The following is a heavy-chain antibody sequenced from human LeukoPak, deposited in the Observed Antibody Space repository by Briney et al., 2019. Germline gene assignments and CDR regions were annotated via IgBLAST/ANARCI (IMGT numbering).Heavy chain of an antibody. CDR2: INAYNDNT. CDR1: GYTFGNYG. J-gene: IGHJ5*02. CDR3: AREGERDGFDP. V-gene: IGHV1-18*01. D-gene: IGHD1-26*01. Sequence: ASVKVSCKAAGYTFGNYGIKWVRQAPGQGLEWMGWINAYNDNTNYAQNLQGRVTMTTDTSTSTAYMELRSLRSDDTAVYYCAREGERDGFDPWGQGTLVTVSS.